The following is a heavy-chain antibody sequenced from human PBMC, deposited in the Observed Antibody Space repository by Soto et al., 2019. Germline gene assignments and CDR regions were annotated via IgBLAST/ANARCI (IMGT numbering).Heavy chain of an antibody. CDR3: ATWRRRIREYRFDY. V-gene: IGHV1-18*01. CDR1: GYTFTSYG. CDR2: ISAYNGNT. D-gene: IGHD3-10*01. J-gene: IGHJ4*02. Sequence: ASVKVSCTASGYTFTSYGISWVRQAPGQGLEWMGWISAYNGNTNYAQKLQGRVTMTTDTSTSTAYMELRSLRSDDTAVYYCATWRRRIREYRFDYWGQGTLVSVS.